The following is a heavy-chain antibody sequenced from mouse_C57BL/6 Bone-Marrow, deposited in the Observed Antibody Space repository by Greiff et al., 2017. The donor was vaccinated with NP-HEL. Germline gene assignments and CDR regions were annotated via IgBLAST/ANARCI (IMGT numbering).Heavy chain of an antibody. CDR1: GYTFTSYW. Sequence: VQLQQPGAELVRPGSSVKLSCKASGYTFTSYWMHWVKQRPIQGLEWIGNIDPSDSETHYNQKFKDKATLTVDKSSSTAYMQLSSLTSEDSAVYYCARGLYDGYYYWYFDVWGTGTTVTVSS. CDR3: ARGLYDGYYYWYFDV. V-gene: IGHV1-52*01. J-gene: IGHJ1*03. CDR2: IDPSDSET. D-gene: IGHD2-3*01.